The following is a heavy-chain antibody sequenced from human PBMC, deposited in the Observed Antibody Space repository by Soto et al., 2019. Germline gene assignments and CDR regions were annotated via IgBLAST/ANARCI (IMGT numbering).Heavy chain of an antibody. J-gene: IGHJ5*02. Sequence: QVQLVQSGAEVKKPGASVKVSCKASGYTFTSYGISWVRQAPGQGLEWMGWISAYNGNTNYAQKLQGRGTMTTDTSTSTAYMELRSLRSDDTAVYYCARAHYRNDEGGWVDPWGQGTLVTVSS. V-gene: IGHV1-18*01. D-gene: IGHD1-1*01. CDR3: ARAHYRNDEGGWVDP. CDR2: ISAYNGNT. CDR1: GYTFTSYG.